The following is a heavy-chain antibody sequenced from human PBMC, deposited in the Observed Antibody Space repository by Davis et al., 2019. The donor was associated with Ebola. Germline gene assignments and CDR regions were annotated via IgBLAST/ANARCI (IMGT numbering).Heavy chain of an antibody. J-gene: IGHJ6*02. CDR1: GFTFSSYW. CDR2: IKQGGSEK. Sequence: GESLKISCAASGFTFSSYWMSWVRQAPGKGLEWVANIKQGGSEKYYVDSVKGRFTISRDNAKNSLYLQMNSLRAEDTAVYYCARGLYCSSTSCYDYGMDVWGQGTTVTVSS. CDR3: ARGLYCSSTSCYDYGMDV. D-gene: IGHD2-2*01. V-gene: IGHV3-7*01.